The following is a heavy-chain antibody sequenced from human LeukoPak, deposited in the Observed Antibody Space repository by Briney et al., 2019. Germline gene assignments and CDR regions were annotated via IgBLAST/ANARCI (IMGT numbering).Heavy chain of an antibody. CDR2: IRYDGSNK. V-gene: IGHV3-30*02. D-gene: IGHD3-22*01. CDR3: AKDLGIGGSGF. CDR1: GFTFSSYG. J-gene: IGHJ4*02. Sequence: GGSLRLSCAASGFTFSSYGMHWVRQAPGKGLEWVAFIRYDGSNKYYADSVKGRFTISRDNSKNTLYLQMNSLRAEDTAVYYCAKDLGIGGSGFWGQGTLVTVSS.